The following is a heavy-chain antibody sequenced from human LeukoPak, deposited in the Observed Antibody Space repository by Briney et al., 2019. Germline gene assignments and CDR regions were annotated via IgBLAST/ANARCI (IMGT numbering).Heavy chain of an antibody. Sequence: ASVTVSFKASGYNFRNYGIGWVRQAPRQGLEWMGWITAGNGNTNYAQKVQGRVTMTTDTSTSTAYMELRSLRSDDTAVYFCARDSARGYSYGYNAFDIWGQGTMVTVSS. CDR1: GYNFRNYG. V-gene: IGHV1-18*01. CDR3: ARDSARGYSYGYNAFDI. D-gene: IGHD5-18*01. J-gene: IGHJ3*02. CDR2: ITAGNGNT.